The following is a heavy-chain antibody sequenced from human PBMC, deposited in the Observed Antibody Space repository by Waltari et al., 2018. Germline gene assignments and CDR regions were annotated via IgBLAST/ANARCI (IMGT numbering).Heavy chain of an antibody. CDR1: GFTFRSYA. Sequence: EVQLLESGGGLVQPGGSLRLSCAASGFTFRSYAMSWVRQARGKGLELVSVISGSGGSTYYSDSVKGRFTISRDNSKNTLYLQMNSLRAEDTAVYYCAKLDIVVVVAATPVDYWGQGTLVTVSS. CDR3: AKLDIVVVVAATPVDY. V-gene: IGHV3-23*01. D-gene: IGHD2-15*01. J-gene: IGHJ4*02. CDR2: ISGSGGST.